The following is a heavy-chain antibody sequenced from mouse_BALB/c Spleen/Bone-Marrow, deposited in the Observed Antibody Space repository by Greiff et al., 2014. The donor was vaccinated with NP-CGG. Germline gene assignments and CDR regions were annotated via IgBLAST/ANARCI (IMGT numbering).Heavy chain of an antibody. Sequence: VQLQQSGAELVKPGASVKLSCTASDFNIKDAYMHWVKQRPEQSLEWIGRIDPANVNTKYDTKFQGKATITADTSSNTAYLLLSILTSEDTAVYYCAVYYYGRSSFAYWGQGTLVTVSA. D-gene: IGHD1-1*01. CDR2: IDPANVNT. CDR1: DFNIKDAY. V-gene: IGHV14-3*02. J-gene: IGHJ3*01. CDR3: AVYYYGRSSFAY.